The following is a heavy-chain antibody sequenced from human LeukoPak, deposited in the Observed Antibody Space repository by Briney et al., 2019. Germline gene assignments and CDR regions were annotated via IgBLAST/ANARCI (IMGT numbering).Heavy chain of an antibody. CDR1: GGSISSYY. Sequence: SETLSLTCTVSGGSISSYYWSWIRQPPGKGLEWIGYIYYSGSTNYNPSFKSRVTISVDTSKNQFSLKLSSVTAADTAVYYCARHGTTVTTEVDYWGQGTLVTVSS. CDR2: IYYSGST. V-gene: IGHV4-59*08. CDR3: ARHGTTVTTEVDY. J-gene: IGHJ4*02. D-gene: IGHD4-17*01.